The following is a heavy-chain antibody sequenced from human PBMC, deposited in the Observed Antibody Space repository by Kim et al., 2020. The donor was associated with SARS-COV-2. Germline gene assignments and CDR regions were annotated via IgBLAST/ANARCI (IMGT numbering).Heavy chain of an antibody. D-gene: IGHD5-18*01. CDR3: ATFISGYSYGHFDL. J-gene: IGHJ2*01. V-gene: IGHV1-24*01. Sequence: AQKFQGRVTMTEDTSTDTAYMELSSLGSEDTAVYYCATFISGYSYGHFDLWGRGTLVTVSS.